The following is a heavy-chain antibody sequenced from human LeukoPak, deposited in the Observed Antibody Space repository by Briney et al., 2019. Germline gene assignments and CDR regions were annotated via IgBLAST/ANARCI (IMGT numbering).Heavy chain of an antibody. D-gene: IGHD3-10*01. CDR1: GYAFPSYY. CDR3: ARAETYYYGSGTGRNAFDI. V-gene: IGHV1-46*01. Sequence: GASVKVYCKASGYAFPSYYMHWVGQAPGQGLEWMGIINPSGGSTSYAQKFQGRVTMTRDTSTSTVYMELSSLRSEDTAVYYCARAETYYYGSGTGRNAFDIWGEGTMVTVSS. CDR2: INPSGGST. J-gene: IGHJ3*02.